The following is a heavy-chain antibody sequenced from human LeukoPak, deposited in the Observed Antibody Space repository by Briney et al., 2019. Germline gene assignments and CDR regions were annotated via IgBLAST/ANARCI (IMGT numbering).Heavy chain of an antibody. CDR1: GGSFSVYY. V-gene: IGHV4-34*01. Sequence: SETLSLTCAVYGGSFSVYYWSWIRQPPGKGLEWIGEINHSGSTNYNPSLKSRVTISVDTSKNQFSLKLSSVTAADTAVYYCARRPGTIFGVVIIGMVWSDPWGQGTLVTVSS. CDR2: INHSGST. CDR3: ARRPGTIFGVVIIGMVWSDP. J-gene: IGHJ5*02. D-gene: IGHD3-3*01.